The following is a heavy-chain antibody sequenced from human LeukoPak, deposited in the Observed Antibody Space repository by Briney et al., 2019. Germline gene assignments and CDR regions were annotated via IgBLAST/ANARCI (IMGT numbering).Heavy chain of an antibody. D-gene: IGHD5-18*01. J-gene: IGHJ4*02. CDR1: GGSLTNYF. CDR3: ARALSARGFNSGVLFLGIFDY. V-gene: IGHV4-59*01. Sequence: SETLSLTCPVSGGSLTNYFWTWIRQPPGKGLEWIGYIYYSGGTDYNPSLKSRVTISVDTSKNQFSLKLSSVTAADPAVYYCARALSARGFNSGVLFLGIFDYWGQGTLATVA. CDR2: IYYSGGT.